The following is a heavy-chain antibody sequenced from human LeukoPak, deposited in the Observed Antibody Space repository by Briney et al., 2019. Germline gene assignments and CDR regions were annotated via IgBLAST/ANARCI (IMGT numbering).Heavy chain of an antibody. CDR1: GFTFSSYA. Sequence: GGSLRLSCAGSGFTFSSYAMSWVRQAPGKGLAWVSAISDTGATTYDADSVKGRFTISRDNSRSTLYLQMNSLRAEDTALYYCAKDTSIGRYCTNGVCSPFDYWGQGTLVTVSS. D-gene: IGHD2-8*01. J-gene: IGHJ4*02. V-gene: IGHV3-23*01. CDR3: AKDTSIGRYCTNGVCSPFDY. CDR2: ISDTGATT.